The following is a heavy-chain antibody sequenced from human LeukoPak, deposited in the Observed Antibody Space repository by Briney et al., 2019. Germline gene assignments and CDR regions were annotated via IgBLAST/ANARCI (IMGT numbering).Heavy chain of an antibody. CDR2: IWYDGSNT. D-gene: IGHD2-15*01. CDR1: GFTFSSYG. V-gene: IGHV3-33*01. CDR3: ARIGYCSGGSCYWVYFDY. J-gene: IGHJ4*02. Sequence: PGGSLRLSCAASGFTFSSYGMHWVRQAPGKGLEWVAVIWYDGSNTYYADSVKGRFTISRDNSKNTLYLQMNSLRAEDTAVYYCARIGYCSGGSCYWVYFDYWGQGTLVTVAS.